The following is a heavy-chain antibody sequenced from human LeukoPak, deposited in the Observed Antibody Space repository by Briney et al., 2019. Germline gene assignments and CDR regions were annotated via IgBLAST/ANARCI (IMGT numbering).Heavy chain of an antibody. D-gene: IGHD5-12*01. CDR2: LSDAGVRI. J-gene: IGHJ4*02. CDR3: AKDFDIVATSWFDY. CDR1: GFNFGNYG. V-gene: IGHV3-23*01. Sequence: GGSLRLSCTASGFNFGNYGMSWVRQAPGKGLEWVSGLSDAGVRIFYADSVKGRFTISRDNSKNTLYLQMNSLRAEDTAVYYCAKDFDIVATSWFDYWGQGTLVTVSS.